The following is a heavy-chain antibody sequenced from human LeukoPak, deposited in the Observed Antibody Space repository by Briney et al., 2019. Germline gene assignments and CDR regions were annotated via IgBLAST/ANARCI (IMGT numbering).Heavy chain of an antibody. CDR3: ARDRGELTYFYDSSGLSDAFDI. V-gene: IGHV4-31*03. D-gene: IGHD3-22*01. Sequence: SETLSLTCTVSGGSISSGGYYWSWIRHHPGKGLEWIGYIYYSGYTYYNPSLKGRVTISVDTSKNQFSLKLSSVTAADTAVYYCARDRGELTYFYDSSGLSDAFDIWGQGTMVTVSS. J-gene: IGHJ3*02. CDR2: IYYSGYT. CDR1: GGSISSGGYY.